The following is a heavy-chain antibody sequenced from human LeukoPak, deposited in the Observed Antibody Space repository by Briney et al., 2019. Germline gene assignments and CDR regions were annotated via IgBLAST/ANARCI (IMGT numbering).Heavy chain of an antibody. D-gene: IGHD6-13*01. V-gene: IGHV3-53*01. CDR3: AKSRGSSSWYPLGNYYYYYMDV. Sequence: GGSLRLSCAACGFTFSESPMTWVRQAPGKGLEWVSVIYSGGSTYYAVSVKGRFTISRDNSKNTLYLQMNSLRAEDTAVYYCAKSRGSSSWYPLGNYYYYYMDVWGKGTTVTVSS. J-gene: IGHJ6*03. CDR1: GFTFSESP. CDR2: IYSGGST.